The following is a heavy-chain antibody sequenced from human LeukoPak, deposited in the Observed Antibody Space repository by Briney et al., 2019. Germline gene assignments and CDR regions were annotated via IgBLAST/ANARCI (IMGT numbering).Heavy chain of an antibody. Sequence: GGSLRLSCAASGFTFSSYWMHWVRQAPGKGLEWVSSISSSSSYIYDADSVKGRFTISRDNAKNSLYLQMNSLRAEDTAMYYCARAHSGQEWWFDYWGQGTLVTVSS. J-gene: IGHJ4*02. V-gene: IGHV3-21*01. CDR1: GFTFSSYW. CDR2: ISSSSSYI. D-gene: IGHD2-15*01. CDR3: ARAHSGQEWWFDY.